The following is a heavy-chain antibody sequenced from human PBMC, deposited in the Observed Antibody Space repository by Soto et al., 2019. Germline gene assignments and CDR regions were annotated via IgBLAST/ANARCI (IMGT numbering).Heavy chain of an antibody. Sequence: VGSLRLSCTASGFTFSTYWMTWVRQAPGKGLEWVAIVNQAGAEKYYGDSVKGRFTISRDNTKNSLYLEMNSLRAEDTAVYYCARDVGPVTIFGEALSGYFDFWGQGTLVTVSS. V-gene: IGHV3-7*03. CDR1: GFTFSTYW. CDR3: ARDVGPVTIFGEALSGYFDF. D-gene: IGHD3-3*01. CDR2: VNQAGAEK. J-gene: IGHJ4*02.